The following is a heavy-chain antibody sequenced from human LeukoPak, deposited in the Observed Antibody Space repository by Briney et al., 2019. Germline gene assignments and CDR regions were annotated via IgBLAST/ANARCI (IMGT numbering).Heavy chain of an antibody. CDR3: ARDSYSSGWYVRY. V-gene: IGHV3-21*01. J-gene: IGHJ4*02. CDR1: GFTFSSYE. Sequence: GGSLRLSCAASGFTFSSYEMNWVRQAPGKGLEWVSSISSSSSYIYYADSVKGRFTISRDNAKNSLYLQMNSLRAEDTAVYYCARDSYSSGWYVRYWGQGTLVTVSS. D-gene: IGHD6-19*01. CDR2: ISSSSSYI.